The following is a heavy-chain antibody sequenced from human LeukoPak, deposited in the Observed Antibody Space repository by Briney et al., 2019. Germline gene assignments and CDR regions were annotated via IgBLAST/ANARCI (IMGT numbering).Heavy chain of an antibody. CDR1: GFTFSSYG. Sequence: PGGSLRLSCAASGFTFSSYGMHWVRQAPGKGLEWVAVIWYDGSNKYYADSVKGRFTISRDNSKNTLYLQMNSLRAEDTAVYYCAKATIVSGIYWYFDLWGRGTLVTVSS. V-gene: IGHV3-33*06. CDR2: IWYDGSNK. J-gene: IGHJ2*01. CDR3: AKATIVSGIYWYFDL. D-gene: IGHD3-9*01.